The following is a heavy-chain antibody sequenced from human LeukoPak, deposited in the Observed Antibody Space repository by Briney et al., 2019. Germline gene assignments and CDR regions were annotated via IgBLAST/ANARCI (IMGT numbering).Heavy chain of an antibody. V-gene: IGHV1-2*02. J-gene: IGHJ4*02. D-gene: IGHD2-8*01. CDR2: INPNSGGT. CDR1: GYTFTGYY. Sequence: ASVKVSCKASGYTFTGYYMHWVRQAPGQGLEWMGWINPNSGGTNYAQKFQGRVTMTRDTSISTAYMELSRLRSDDTAVYYCARDGDIVLMVYAPNSHDYWGQGTLVTVSS. CDR3: ARDGDIVLMVYAPNSHDY.